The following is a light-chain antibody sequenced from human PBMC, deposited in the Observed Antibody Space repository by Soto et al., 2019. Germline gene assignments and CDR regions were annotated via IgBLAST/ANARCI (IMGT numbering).Light chain of an antibody. CDR1: SSDVGGYNY. V-gene: IGLV2-8*01. CDR2: EVS. Sequence: QSALTQPPSASGSPAQSVTISCTGTSSDVGGYNYVSWYQQHPGKAPKLMIYEVSKRPSGVPDRFSGSKSGNTASLTVSGLQPEDEADYYCSSYAGSNKSVFGTGTKVTVL. J-gene: IGLJ1*01. CDR3: SSYAGSNKSV.